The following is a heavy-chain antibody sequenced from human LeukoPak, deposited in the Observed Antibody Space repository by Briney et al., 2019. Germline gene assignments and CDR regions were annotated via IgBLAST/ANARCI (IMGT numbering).Heavy chain of an antibody. CDR1: GGSISSGSYY. Sequence: SETLSLTCTVSGGSISSGSYYWSWIRQPAGKGLEWIGRIYTSGSTNYNPSLKRRVTISGDTSKNQFSLRLTSVTAADTAVYYCAIGPSGFLDYWGQGTLVTVSS. J-gene: IGHJ4*02. D-gene: IGHD6-19*01. CDR2: IYTSGST. CDR3: AIGPSGFLDY. V-gene: IGHV4-61*02.